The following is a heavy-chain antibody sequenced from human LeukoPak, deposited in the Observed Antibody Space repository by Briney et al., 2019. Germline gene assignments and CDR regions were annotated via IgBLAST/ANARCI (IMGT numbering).Heavy chain of an antibody. CDR1: GGTFSSYA. D-gene: IGHD1-14*01. CDR2: IIPIFGTA. V-gene: IGHV1-69*06. CDR3: AGTTNNNLDY. Sequence: GASVKVSCKASGGTFSSYAIRWVRQAPGQGLEWMGGIIPIFGTANYAQKFQGRVTITADKSTSTAYMELSSLRSEDTAVYYCAGTTNNNLDYWGQGTLVTGSS. J-gene: IGHJ4*02.